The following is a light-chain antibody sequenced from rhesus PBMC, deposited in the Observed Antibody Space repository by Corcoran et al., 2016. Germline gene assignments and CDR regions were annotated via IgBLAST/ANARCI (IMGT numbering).Light chain of an antibody. CDR3: LQYTSRPWT. CDR2: KTS. V-gene: IGKV1-22*01. J-gene: IGKJ1*01. Sequence: DIQMTQSPSSLSASVGDTVTITCRASQSISSWVDWYQQKQGKAPKLLIYKTSSLQSWVPSRFSGSGSGTAFTLTITSLQPEDFATYYYLQYTSRPWTFGQGTKVEIE. CDR1: QSISSW.